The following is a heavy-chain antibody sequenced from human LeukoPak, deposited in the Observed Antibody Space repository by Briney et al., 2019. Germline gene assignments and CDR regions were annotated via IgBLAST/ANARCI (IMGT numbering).Heavy chain of an antibody. CDR1: GYTFTSYG. CDR3: ARCWRPRDYFVCGWFDP. J-gene: IGHJ5*02. CDR2: ISAYYGNT. V-gene: IGHV1-18*01. Sequence: GASVKVSCKASGYTFTSYGISWVRQAPGQGLEWMGWISAYYGNTNYAQKLQGRVTMTTDTSTSTAYMELRSLRSDDTAVYYCARCWRPRDYFVCGWFDPWGQGTLVTVSS. D-gene: IGHD3-16*01.